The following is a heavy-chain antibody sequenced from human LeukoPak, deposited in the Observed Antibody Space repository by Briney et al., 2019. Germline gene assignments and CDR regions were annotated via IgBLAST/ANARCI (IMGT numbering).Heavy chain of an antibody. CDR2: ISSSSSTI. D-gene: IGHD6-19*01. J-gene: IGHJ4*02. CDR1: GFTFSSYS. V-gene: IGHV3-48*01. CDR3: ASRVAGSTKGGY. Sequence: GGSLRLSCAASGFTFSSYSMNWVRQAPGKGLEWVSYISSSSSTIYYADSVKGRFTISRDNAKNSLYLQMNDLRAEDTAVYYGASRVAGSTKGGYWGQGTLVTVSS.